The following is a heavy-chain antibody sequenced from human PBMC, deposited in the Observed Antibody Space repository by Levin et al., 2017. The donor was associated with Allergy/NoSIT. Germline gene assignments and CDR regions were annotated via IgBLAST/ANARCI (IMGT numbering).Heavy chain of an antibody. V-gene: IGHV3-30*18. J-gene: IGHJ4*02. D-gene: IGHD2-2*01. CDR1: GVTLSEYG. CDR3: TKDRYCTSTSCPTDY. CDR2: ISYDGSNK. Sequence: LSLTCAASGVTLSEYGMHWVRQAPGKGLEWVAVISYDGSNKYYADSVKGRFTISRDNSKNTVYLQMNSLRYEDTAVYYCTKDRYCTSTSCPTDYWGQGTQVTVSS.